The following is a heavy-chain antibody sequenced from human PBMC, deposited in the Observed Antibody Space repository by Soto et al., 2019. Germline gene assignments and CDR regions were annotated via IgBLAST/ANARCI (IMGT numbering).Heavy chain of an antibody. CDR1: GFTFSSYA. CDR2: ISGSGGST. J-gene: IGHJ5*02. V-gene: IGHV3-23*01. CDR3: AKDGVGPKELANLFDP. D-gene: IGHD6-13*01. Sequence: GGSLRLSCAASGFTFSSYAMSWVRQAPGKGLEWVSAISGSGGSTYYADSVKGRFTISRDNSKNTLYLQMNSLRAEDTAVYYCAKDGVGPKELANLFDPWGQGTLVIVSS.